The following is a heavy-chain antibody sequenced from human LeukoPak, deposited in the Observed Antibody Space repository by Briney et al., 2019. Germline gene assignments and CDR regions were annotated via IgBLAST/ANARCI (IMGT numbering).Heavy chain of an antibody. J-gene: IGHJ1*01. CDR2: IYYSGST. V-gene: IGHV4-39*07. CDR1: GGSISSSSYY. CDR3: ARLHGRGSSSPQYFQH. Sequence: SETLSLTCTVSGGSISSSSYYWGWIRQPPGKGLEWIGSIYYSGSTYYNPSLKSRVTISVDTSKNQFSLKLSSVTAADTAVYYCARLHGRGSSSPQYFQHWGQGTLVTVSS. D-gene: IGHD6-6*01.